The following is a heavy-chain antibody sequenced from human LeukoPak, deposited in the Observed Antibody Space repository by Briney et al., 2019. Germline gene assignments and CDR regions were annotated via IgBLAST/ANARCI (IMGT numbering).Heavy chain of an antibody. CDR3: AMVVWGSYFDY. CDR1: GGSFSAYY. CDR2: INHSGSI. D-gene: IGHD3-16*01. V-gene: IGHV4-34*01. Sequence: SETLSLTCAVYGGSFSAYYWSVLRQPPGKGLEWIWEINHSGSINYNPSLKSRVTTSVDTSKNQFSLKLSSVTAADTAVYYCAMVVWGSYFDYWGQGTLVTVSS. J-gene: IGHJ4*02.